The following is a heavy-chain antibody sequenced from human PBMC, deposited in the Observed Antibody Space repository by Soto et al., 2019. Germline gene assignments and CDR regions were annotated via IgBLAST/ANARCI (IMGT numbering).Heavy chain of an antibody. D-gene: IGHD1-26*01. CDR3: ACKFSRGSFQYFDT. V-gene: IGHV1-46*04. Sequence: ASVKVSCKTSGHTFTGNYIHWVRQAPGQGLEWIGIINPDGDDTTYAHKLRGRVTLTSDMSTSTSYMELSSLTSEDTAVYYCACKFSRGSFQYFDTWGQGSLVTVSS. CDR2: INPDGDDT. CDR1: GHTFTGNY. J-gene: IGHJ4*02.